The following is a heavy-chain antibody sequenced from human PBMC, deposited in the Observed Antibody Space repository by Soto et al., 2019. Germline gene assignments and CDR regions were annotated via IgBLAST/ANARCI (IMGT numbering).Heavy chain of an antibody. Sequence: SQTLSLTCATSGDSVSSNSAAWNWIRQSPSRGLEWLGRTYYRSKWYNDYAVSVKSRITINPDTSKNQFSLQLNSVTPEDTAVYYCARDLGYYDSSGYYSDAFDIWGQGTMVTVSS. CDR1: GDSVSSNSAA. CDR3: ARDLGYYDSSGYYSDAFDI. D-gene: IGHD3-22*01. CDR2: TYYRSKWYN. J-gene: IGHJ3*02. V-gene: IGHV6-1*01.